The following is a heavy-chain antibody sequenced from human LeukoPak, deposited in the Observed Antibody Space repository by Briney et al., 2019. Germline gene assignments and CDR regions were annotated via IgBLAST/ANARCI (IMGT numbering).Heavy chain of an antibody. CDR1: GGSVISNDYY. J-gene: IGHJ6*02. CDR2: IYQSGNT. D-gene: IGHD3-9*01. CDR3: TRDHVRDILTGYYYGMDV. Sequence: PSETLSLTCGVSGGSVISNDYYWGWIRQPPGKELEWIGSIYQSGNTYYNPSLKSRVTISVDTSKNQFSLKLSSVTAADTAVYYCTRDHVRDILTGYYYGMDVWGQGTTVTVSS. V-gene: IGHV4-39*07.